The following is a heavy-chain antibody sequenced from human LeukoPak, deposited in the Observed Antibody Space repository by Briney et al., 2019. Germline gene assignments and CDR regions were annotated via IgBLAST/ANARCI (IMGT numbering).Heavy chain of an antibody. CDR2: IYYSGST. CDR1: GGSISSSSYY. Sequence: SETLSLTCTVSGGSISSSSYYWGWIRQPPGKGLEWIGSIYYSGSTYYNPSLKSRVTISVDTSKNQFSLKLSSVTAADTAVYYCARQPGVFAYWGQGTLVTVSS. D-gene: IGHD3-10*01. V-gene: IGHV4-39*01. CDR3: ARQPGVFAY. J-gene: IGHJ4*02.